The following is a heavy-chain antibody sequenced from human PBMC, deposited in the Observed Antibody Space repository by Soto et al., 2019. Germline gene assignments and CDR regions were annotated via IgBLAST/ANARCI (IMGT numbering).Heavy chain of an antibody. CDR1: GFTFSSYA. J-gene: IGHJ4*02. CDR3: AKRMGRVVVVVAATQFDY. CDR2: ISGSGGST. D-gene: IGHD2-15*01. V-gene: IGHV3-23*01. Sequence: EVQLLESGGGLVQPGGSLRLSCAASGFTFSSYAMSWVRQAPGKGLEWVSAISGSGGSTYYADSVKGRFTISRDNSKNTLYLKMNSVRAEDTAVYYCAKRMGRVVVVVAATQFDYWGQGTLVTVS.